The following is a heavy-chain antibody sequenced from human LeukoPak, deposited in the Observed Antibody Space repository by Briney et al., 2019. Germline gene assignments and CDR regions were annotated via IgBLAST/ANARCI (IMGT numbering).Heavy chain of an antibody. D-gene: IGHD6-19*01. CDR2: ISGDGGST. CDR1: GFLFHDYA. Sequence: GGSLTLSCAAPGFLFHDYAIHWVRQPPGKGMEWVSLISGDGGSTFYADSVKGRFTIYRDNSKNSLYLQMNSLRSDDTALYYCARESESSGWYDYWGQGTLVTVSS. J-gene: IGHJ4*02. CDR3: ARESESSGWYDY. V-gene: IGHV3-43*02.